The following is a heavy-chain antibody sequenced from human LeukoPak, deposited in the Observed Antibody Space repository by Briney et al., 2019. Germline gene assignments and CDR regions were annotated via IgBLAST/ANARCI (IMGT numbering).Heavy chain of an antibody. J-gene: IGHJ6*03. CDR2: IYYSGST. CDR1: GGSISSSSYY. CDR3: ARGGSTLHSAGGHDIEFYYYYYMDV. D-gene: IGHD3-9*01. V-gene: IGHV4-39*07. Sequence: TSETLSLTCTVSGGSISSSSYYWGWIRQPPGKGLEWIGSIYYSGSTYYNPSLKSRVTISVDTSKNQFSLKLSSVTAADTAVYYCARGGSTLHSAGGHDIEFYYYYYMDVWGKGTTVTISS.